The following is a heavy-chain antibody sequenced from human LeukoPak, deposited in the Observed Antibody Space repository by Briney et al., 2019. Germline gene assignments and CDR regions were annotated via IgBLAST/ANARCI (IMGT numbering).Heavy chain of an antibody. V-gene: IGHV3-23*01. CDR1: GFTFSSYA. J-gene: IGHJ4*02. CDR2: ISGSGGST. CDR3: AKGSYYDILTGYYPEYYFDY. D-gene: IGHD3-9*01. Sequence: PGGSLRLSCAASGFTFSSYAMSWVRQAPGKGLEWVSAISGSGGSTYYADSVKGRFTISRDNSKNTLYLQMNSLRAEDTAVYYCAKGSYYDILTGYYPEYYFDYWGQRTLVTVSS.